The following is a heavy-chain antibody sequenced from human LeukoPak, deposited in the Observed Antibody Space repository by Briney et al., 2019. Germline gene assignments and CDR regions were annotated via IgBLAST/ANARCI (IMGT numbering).Heavy chain of an antibody. CDR3: ASRDYVWGSYRSSYFDY. J-gene: IGHJ4*02. Sequence: ASVKVSCKASGYTFTGYYMHLVRQAPGQGLEWMGWINPNSGGTNYAQKFQGRVTMTRDTSISTAYMELSRLRSDDTAVYYCASRDYVWGSYRSSYFDYWGQGTLVTVSS. CDR1: GYTFTGYY. CDR2: INPNSGGT. V-gene: IGHV1-2*02. D-gene: IGHD3-16*02.